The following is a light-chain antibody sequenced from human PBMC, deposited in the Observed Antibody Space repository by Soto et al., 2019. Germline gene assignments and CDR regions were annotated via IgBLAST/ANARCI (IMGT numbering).Light chain of an antibody. J-gene: IGLJ2*01. V-gene: IGLV1-40*01. CDR2: GNS. CDR3: QSYDSSSFVL. Sequence: QSVLTQPPSVSGATGQRVTISCTGSSSNIGAGYDVHWYQQLPGTAPKLLIYGNSNRPSAVPDRFSGSKSGTSASLAITGLQAEDEADYYCQSYDSSSFVLFGGGTKLTVL. CDR1: SSNIGAGYD.